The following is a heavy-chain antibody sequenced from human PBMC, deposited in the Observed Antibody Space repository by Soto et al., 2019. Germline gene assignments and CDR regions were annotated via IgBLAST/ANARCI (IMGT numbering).Heavy chain of an antibody. Sequence: QLQLQESGPGLVKPSETLSLTCTVSGGSISSSSYYWGWIRQPPGKGLEWIGSIYYSGSTYYNPSLTGRVTISVDTSKNQFSLKLSSVTAADTAVYYCASRRVRGVMNLDYWGQGTLVTVSS. D-gene: IGHD3-10*01. CDR2: IYYSGST. J-gene: IGHJ4*02. V-gene: IGHV4-39*01. CDR3: ASRRVRGVMNLDY. CDR1: GGSISSSSYY.